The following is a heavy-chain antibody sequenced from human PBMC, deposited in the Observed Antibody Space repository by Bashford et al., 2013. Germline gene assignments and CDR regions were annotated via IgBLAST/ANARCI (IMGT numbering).Heavy chain of an antibody. Sequence: SGGSLRLSCAASGFSFRSSAMTWVRQAPGKGLEWVSAINGRGNTYYADSVQGRFTISKDNSKNTLYLQMNSLRADDTAVYYCAKDSPFSGWLGFDYWGQGTLVTVSS. D-gene: IGHD6-19*01. J-gene: IGHJ4*02. CDR1: GFSFRSSA. V-gene: IGHV3-23*01. CDR3: AKDSPFSGWLGFDY. CDR2: INGRGNT.